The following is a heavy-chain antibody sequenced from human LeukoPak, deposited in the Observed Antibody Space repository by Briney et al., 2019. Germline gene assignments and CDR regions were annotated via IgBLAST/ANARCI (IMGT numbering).Heavy chain of an antibody. CDR2: MNPNSGNT. J-gene: IGHJ4*02. D-gene: IGHD3-10*01. CDR1: GYTFTSYD. V-gene: IGHV1-8*01. CDR3: ARELLWFGEFYFDY. Sequence: GASVKVSCKASGYTFTSYDINWVRQATGQGLEWMGWMNPNSGNTGYAQKFQGRVTMTTDTSTSTAYMELRSLRSDDTAVYYCARELLWFGEFYFDYWGQGTLVTVSS.